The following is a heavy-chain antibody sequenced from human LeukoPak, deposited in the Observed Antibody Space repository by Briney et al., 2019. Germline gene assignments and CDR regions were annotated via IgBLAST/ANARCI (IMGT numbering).Heavy chain of an antibody. J-gene: IGHJ4*02. CDR2: ISDSSAGDST. V-gene: IGHV3-23*01. D-gene: IGHD1-1*01. CDR3: TKVSTTGVGGRGYFDQ. Sequence: PGGSLRLSCAASGFTFTSYAMSWVRQTPGKGLEWVSFISDSSAGDSTYYSDSVRGRFTISRDSSKSTLYLQMNSLRAEDTTVYYCTKVSTTGVGGRGYFDQWGQGTLVTVSS. CDR1: GFTFTSYA.